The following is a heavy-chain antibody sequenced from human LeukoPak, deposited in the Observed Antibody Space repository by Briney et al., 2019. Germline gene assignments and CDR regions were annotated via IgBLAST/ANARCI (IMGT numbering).Heavy chain of an antibody. Sequence: SGPTLVKPSQTLSLTCSGSEGSIRHKTYYWVWIRQSPGKGLEWLGCIYKNGDTYYNPSVESRLSISVDTSKNQFYLNMTSVTAADTAVYFCARRGDYSFGDWFDPCGQGLLVTVSS. V-gene: IGHV4-39*01. D-gene: IGHD3-10*01. J-gene: IGHJ5*02. CDR1: EGSIRHKTYY. CDR3: ARRGDYSFGDWFDP. CDR2: IYKNGDT.